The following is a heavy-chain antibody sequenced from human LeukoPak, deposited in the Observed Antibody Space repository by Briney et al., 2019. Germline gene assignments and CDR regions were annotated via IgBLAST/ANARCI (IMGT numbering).Heavy chain of an antibody. CDR2: VSYDGTK. D-gene: IGHD3-9*01. J-gene: IGHJ4*02. CDR3: AKDLIRRFPDY. CDR1: GFTFSSYG. V-gene: IGHV3-30*18. Sequence: GGSLRLSCAASGFTFSSYGMHWVRQAPGKGLEWVAVVSYDGTKCSGDSVNGRFTISRYNSKSTLYLQMSSLRAEVTAVYYCAKDLIRRFPDYWGQGNLVTVSS.